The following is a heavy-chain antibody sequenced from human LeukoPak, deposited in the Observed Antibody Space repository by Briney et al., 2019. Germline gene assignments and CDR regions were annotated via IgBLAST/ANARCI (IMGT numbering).Heavy chain of an antibody. V-gene: IGHV3-21*01. D-gene: IGHD5-12*01. CDR1: GFTFSSYS. CDR3: ARGYSGYANFDY. Sequence: GGSLRLSCAASGFTFSSYSMNWVRQAPGKGLEWVSSSSSSYIYYADSVKGRFTISRDNAKNSLYLQINSLRAEDTAVYYCARGYSGYANFDYWGQGTLVTVSS. J-gene: IGHJ4*02. CDR2: SSSSYI.